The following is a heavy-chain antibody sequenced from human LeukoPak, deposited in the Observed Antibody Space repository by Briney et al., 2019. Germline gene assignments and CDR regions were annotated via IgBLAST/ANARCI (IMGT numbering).Heavy chain of an antibody. D-gene: IGHD3-10*01. J-gene: IGHJ5*02. CDR3: ARRFYYGSWSWFDP. V-gene: IGHV4-59*08. CDR1: GGSISSYY. Sequence: PSETLSLTCTVSGGSISSYYWSWIRQPPGKGLEWIGYIYYSGSTNYNPSLKSRVTISVDTSKNQFSLKLSSATAADTAVYYCARRFYYGSWSWFDPWGQGTLVTVSS. CDR2: IYYSGST.